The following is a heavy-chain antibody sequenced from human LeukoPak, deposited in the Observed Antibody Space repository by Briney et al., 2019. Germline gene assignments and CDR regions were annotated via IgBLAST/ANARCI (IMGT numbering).Heavy chain of an antibody. J-gene: IGHJ4*02. D-gene: IGHD6-13*01. CDR3: AKDLLAAAGVE. V-gene: IGHV3-33*06. CDR1: GFPFRSCG. CDR2: IWYDGSNK. Sequence: GRSLRPPCPATGFPFRSCGMHWVRQAQAKGLAWVAVIWYDGSNKYYADSVKGRLTISRDNSKNTLYLQMNSLRAEDTAVYYCAKDLLAAAGVEWGQGTLVTVSS.